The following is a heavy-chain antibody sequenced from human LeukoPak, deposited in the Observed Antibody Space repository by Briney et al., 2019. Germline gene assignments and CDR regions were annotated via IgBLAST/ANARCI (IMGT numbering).Heavy chain of an antibody. V-gene: IGHV4-30-4*01. J-gene: IGHJ6*02. D-gene: IGHD3-3*01. CDR1: GGSISSGDYY. Sequence: SQTLSLTCTVSGGSISSGDYYWSWIRQPPGKGLEWIGYIYYSGSTYYNPSLKSRVTISVDTSKNQFSLKLSSVTAADTAVYYRARDGYDFWSDYYYGMDVWGQGTTVTVSS. CDR2: IYYSGST. CDR3: ARDGYDFWSDYYYGMDV.